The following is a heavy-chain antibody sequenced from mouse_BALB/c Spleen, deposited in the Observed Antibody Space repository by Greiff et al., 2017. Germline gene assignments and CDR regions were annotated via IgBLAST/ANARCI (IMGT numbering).Heavy chain of an antibody. CDR3: ARLGLRSSMDY. V-gene: IGHV5-17*02. J-gene: IGHJ4*01. CDR1: GFTFSSFG. CDR2: ISSGSSTI. D-gene: IGHD1-1*01. Sequence: EVQGVESGGGLVQPGGSRKLSCAASGFTFSSFGMHWVRQAPEKGLEWVAYISSGSSTIYYVDTVKGRFTISRDNPKNTLFLQMTSLRSEDTAMYYCARLGLRSSMDYWGQGTSVTVSS.